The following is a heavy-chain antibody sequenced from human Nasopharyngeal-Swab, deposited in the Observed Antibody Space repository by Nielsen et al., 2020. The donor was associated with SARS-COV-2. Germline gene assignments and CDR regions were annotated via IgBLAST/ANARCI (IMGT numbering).Heavy chain of an antibody. J-gene: IGHJ4*02. CDR2: IGDKEHNYAT. CDR1: GFIFSASA. V-gene: IGHV3-73*01. Sequence: GESLKISCAASGFIFSASAIHWVRQASGKGLEWVGRIGDKEHNYATTYGASVQGRFTISRDDSKNTAFLQMDGLKTEDTALYYCTTDFYFDYWGQGVLVTVSS. CDR3: TTDFYFDY.